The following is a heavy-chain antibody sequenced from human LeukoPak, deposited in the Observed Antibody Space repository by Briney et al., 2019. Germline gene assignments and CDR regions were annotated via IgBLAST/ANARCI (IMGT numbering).Heavy chain of an antibody. V-gene: IGHV3-23*01. Sequence: GGSLRLSCAASGFTFSISAMSWVRQAQGKRLEWVSGISGSVVSTYYADSVKGRFTISRDNSKNTLYLLMNSLRAEDTAVYYCAKGSLSGGTHYFDFWGQGTLVTVSS. CDR1: GFTFSISA. CDR3: AKGSLSGGTHYFDF. D-gene: IGHD2-15*01. J-gene: IGHJ4*02. CDR2: ISGSVVST.